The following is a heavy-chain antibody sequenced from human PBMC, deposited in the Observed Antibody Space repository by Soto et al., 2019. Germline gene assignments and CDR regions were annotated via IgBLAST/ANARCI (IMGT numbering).Heavy chain of an antibody. CDR1: GGTFNTYP. CDR3: VATRLSHCFDY. J-gene: IGHJ4*02. V-gene: IGHV1-69*02. Sequence: SVKVSCKTSGGTFNTYPISWVRQAPGQGLEWMGTIIPILDIANYAQKFQGSVTITADKSTSTAYMELNSLKIEDTAVYYCVATRLSHCFDYWGQGTLVTVSS. CDR2: IIPILDIA.